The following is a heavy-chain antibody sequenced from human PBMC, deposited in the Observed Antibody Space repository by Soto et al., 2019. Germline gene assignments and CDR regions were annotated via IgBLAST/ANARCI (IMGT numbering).Heavy chain of an antibody. CDR2: IYYSGST. CDR1: GGSISSGDYY. D-gene: IGHD6-6*01. Sequence: LSLTCTVSGGSISSGDYYWSWIRQPPGKGLEWIGYIYYSGSTYYNPSLKSRVTISVDTSKNQFSLKLSSVTAADTAVYYCAREARSMYSSSSWFDPWGQGTLVTVSS. J-gene: IGHJ5*02. CDR3: AREARSMYSSSSWFDP. V-gene: IGHV4-30-4*01.